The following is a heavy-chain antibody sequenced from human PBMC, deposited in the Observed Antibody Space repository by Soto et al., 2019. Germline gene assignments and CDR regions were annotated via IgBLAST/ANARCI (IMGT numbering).Heavy chain of an antibody. CDR1: GYSFTSYW. CDR2: IDPSDSYT. D-gene: IGHD3-22*01. V-gene: IGHV5-10-1*01. Sequence: ESLKISCKGSGYSFTSYWISWVRQMPGKGLEWMGRIDPSDSYTNYSPSFQGHVTISADKSISTAYLQWSSLKASDTAMYYCARPRYYYDSSGYPLYYYYYGMDGWGQGTTVTVSS. J-gene: IGHJ6*02. CDR3: ARPRYYYDSSGYPLYYYYYGMDG.